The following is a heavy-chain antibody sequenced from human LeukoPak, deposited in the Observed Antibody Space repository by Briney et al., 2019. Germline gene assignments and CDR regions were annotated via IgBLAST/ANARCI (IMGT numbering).Heavy chain of an antibody. V-gene: IGHV3-33*01. CDR3: ARADCSSTSCLPLDY. CDR1: GFTFSKYG. J-gene: IGHJ4*02. D-gene: IGHD2-2*01. Sequence: GGSLRLSCAASGFTFSKYGMRWVRQAPGKGVEWVAVIWYDGNNTYYADSVKGRFTISRDNSKNTLSLQMNSLRAEDTAVYYCARADCSSTSCLPLDYWGQGTLVTVSS. CDR2: IWYDGNNT.